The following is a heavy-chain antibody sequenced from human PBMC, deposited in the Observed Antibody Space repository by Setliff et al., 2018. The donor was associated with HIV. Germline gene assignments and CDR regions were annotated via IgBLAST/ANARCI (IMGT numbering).Heavy chain of an antibody. D-gene: IGHD6-19*01. Sequence: PSETLSLTCTVSGGSISSGSYYWSWIRQPAGKGLEWIGYIYTSGSTNYNPSLKSRVTISLDTSKNQLSLKLASVTAADAAVYFCAGDYAGSGRPFDYWGQGTLVTVSS. CDR1: GGSISSGSYY. V-gene: IGHV4-61*09. CDR2: IYTSGST. CDR3: AGDYAGSGRPFDY. J-gene: IGHJ4*02.